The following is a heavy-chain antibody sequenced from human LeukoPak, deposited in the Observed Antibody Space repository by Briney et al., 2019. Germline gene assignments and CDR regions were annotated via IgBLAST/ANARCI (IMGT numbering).Heavy chain of an antibody. V-gene: IGHV3-21*01. J-gene: IGHJ4*02. CDR3: ARDREYYYDSSGYYPGIFDY. CDR1: GFTFSRYT. CDR2: ISGDSKYI. D-gene: IGHD3-22*01. Sequence: GGSLRLSCAGSGFTFSRYTFNWVRQAPGRGLEWVSAISGDSKYIYYTDSVKGRFTISRDNAKNSLYLQMNSLRAEDTAVYYCARDREYYYDSSGYYPGIFDYWGQGTLVTVSS.